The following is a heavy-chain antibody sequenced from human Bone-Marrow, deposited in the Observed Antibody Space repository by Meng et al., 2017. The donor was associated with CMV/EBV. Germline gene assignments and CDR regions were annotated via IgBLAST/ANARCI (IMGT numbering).Heavy chain of an antibody. Sequence: GSLRLSCAVYGGSFSGYYWSWIRQPPGKGLEWIGEINHSGSTNYNPSLKSRVTISVDTSKNQFSLKLSSVTAADTAVYYCARGRYCSSTSCVNTVLYYYYGMDVWGQGTTVTFSS. CDR2: INHSGST. D-gene: IGHD2-2*01. CDR3: ARGRYCSSTSCVNTVLYYYYGMDV. CDR1: GGSFSGYY. V-gene: IGHV4-34*01. J-gene: IGHJ6*02.